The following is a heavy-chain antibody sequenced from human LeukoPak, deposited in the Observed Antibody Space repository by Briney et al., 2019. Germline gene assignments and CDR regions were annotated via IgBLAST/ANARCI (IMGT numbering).Heavy chain of an antibody. Sequence: GGSLRLSCAASGFTFSSYWMHWVRQVPGKGLVWVSRINTGGSSTTYADSVKGRFTISRDNAKNTLYLQMNSLRAKDTAVYYCARSNHADDYWGQGTLVTVSS. CDR2: INTGGSST. D-gene: IGHD4-11*01. J-gene: IGHJ4*02. V-gene: IGHV3-74*01. CDR3: ARSNHADDY. CDR1: GFTFSSYW.